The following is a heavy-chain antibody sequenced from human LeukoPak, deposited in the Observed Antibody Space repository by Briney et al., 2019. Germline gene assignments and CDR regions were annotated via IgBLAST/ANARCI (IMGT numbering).Heavy chain of an antibody. D-gene: IGHD2-2*01. CDR1: GYTFTGYY. V-gene: IGHV1-2*02. Sequence: ASVKVSCKASGYTFTGYYMHWVRQAPGQGLGWMGWINPNSGGTNYAQKYQGRVTMTRDTSISTAYMELSRLRSDDTAVYYCARGSSGPDCSSTSCYWVYGMDVWGQGTTVTVSS. CDR2: INPNSGGT. CDR3: ARGSSGPDCSSTSCYWVYGMDV. J-gene: IGHJ6*02.